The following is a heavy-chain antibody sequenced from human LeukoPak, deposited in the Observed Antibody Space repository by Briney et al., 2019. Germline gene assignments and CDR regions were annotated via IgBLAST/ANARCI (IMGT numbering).Heavy chain of an antibody. V-gene: IGHV5-51*01. CDR3: ARQGFGANPSPPGY. CDR2: INPGDSDI. D-gene: IGHD4/OR15-4a*01. J-gene: IGHJ4*02. Sequence: GESLKISCKGSCNRFTRYWIDWLRQMPGKGLEWMGIINPGDSDIRYSPSFQGQVTISLDKFITTAYLQWSSLKASDTAVYYCARQGFGANPSPPGYWGQGTLVTVSS. CDR1: CNRFTRYW.